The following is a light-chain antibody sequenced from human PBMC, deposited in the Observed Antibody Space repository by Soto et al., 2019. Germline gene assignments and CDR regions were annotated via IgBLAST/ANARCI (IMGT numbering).Light chain of an antibody. CDR2: EVS. Sequence: QSVLAQPASVSGSHGQSSTISCTGTSSDVGAYDFVSWYQQHPDKAPKLMIYEVSNRPSGVSYRFSGSKSVNTATLTISGLQAEDEADYYCSSYTTSSTRVFGTGTKVTVL. CDR3: SSYTTSSTRV. J-gene: IGLJ1*01. V-gene: IGLV2-14*03. CDR1: SSDVGAYDF.